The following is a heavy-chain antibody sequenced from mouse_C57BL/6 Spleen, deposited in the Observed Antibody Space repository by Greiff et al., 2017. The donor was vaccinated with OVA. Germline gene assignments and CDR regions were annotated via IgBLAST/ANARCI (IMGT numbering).Heavy chain of an antibody. CDR1: GYAFSSSW. V-gene: IGHV1-82*01. Sequence: LQESGPELVKPGASVKISCKASGYAFSSSWMNWVKQRPGKGLEWIGRIYPGDGDTNYNGKFKGKATLTADKSSSTAYMQLSSLTSEDSAVYFCARRMAAAAGFAYWGQGTLVTVSA. D-gene: IGHD2-3*01. CDR3: ARRMAAAAGFAY. CDR2: IYPGDGDT. J-gene: IGHJ3*01.